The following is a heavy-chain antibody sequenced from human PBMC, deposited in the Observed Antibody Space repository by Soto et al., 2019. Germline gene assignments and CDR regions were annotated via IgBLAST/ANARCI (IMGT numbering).Heavy chain of an antibody. CDR2: IYHSGST. V-gene: IGHV4-30-2*01. CDR1: GGSISSGGFS. CDR3: ASRVSAYFDY. D-gene: IGHD6-19*01. Sequence: QLQLQESGSRLVKASQTLSLTCAVSGGSISSGGFSCNWIRQPPGKGLEWIGYIYHSGSTYFNPSLKSRVTMSVARSTNQFSLKLSSVTAADTAVYYCASRVSAYFDYWGQGTPVTVSS. J-gene: IGHJ4*02.